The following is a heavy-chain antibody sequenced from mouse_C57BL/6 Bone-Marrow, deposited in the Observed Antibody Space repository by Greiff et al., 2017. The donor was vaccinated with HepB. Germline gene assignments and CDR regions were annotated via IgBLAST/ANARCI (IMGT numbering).Heavy chain of an antibody. CDR3: ARSYATRAWFAY. CDR2: IDPTSGGT. CDR1: GYTFPSYW. V-gene: IGHV1-62-3*01. Sequence: QVQLQQPGAELVKPGASVKLSCKASGYTFPSYWMHWVKQRPGRGLEWIGRIDPTSGGTKYNEKFKSKATLTVDKPSSTAYMQLSSLTSEDSAVYYCARSYATRAWFAYWGQGTLVTVSA. D-gene: IGHD1-1*01. J-gene: IGHJ3*01.